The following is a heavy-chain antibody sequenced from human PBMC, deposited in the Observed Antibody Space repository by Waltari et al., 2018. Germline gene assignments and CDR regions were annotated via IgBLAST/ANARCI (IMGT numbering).Heavy chain of an antibody. CDR1: GGSISSSSYY. CDR2: IYYSGST. D-gene: IGHD3-22*01. J-gene: IGHJ5*02. CDR3: ARHGHYYDSSGYLKWFDP. V-gene: IGHV4-39*07. Sequence: QLQLQESGPGLVKPSETLSLTCTVSGGSISSSSYYWGWIRQPPGKGLELIGSIYYSGSTYYNPSLKSRVTISVDTSKNQFSLKLSSVTAADTAVYYCARHGHYYDSSGYLKWFDPWGQGTLVTVSS.